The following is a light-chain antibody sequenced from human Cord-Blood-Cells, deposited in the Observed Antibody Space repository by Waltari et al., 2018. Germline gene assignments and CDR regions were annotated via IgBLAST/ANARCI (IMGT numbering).Light chain of an antibody. CDR3: QQSYSTPT. CDR1: QSISSY. Sequence: DFQMPQSPSSLSASVGDRVTIPCRTSQSISSYLNWYQQKPGKAPKLLIYAASSLQSGVPSRFSGSGSGTDFTLTISSLQPEDFATYYCQQSYSTPTFGGGTKVEIK. J-gene: IGKJ4*01. CDR2: AAS. V-gene: IGKV1-39*01.